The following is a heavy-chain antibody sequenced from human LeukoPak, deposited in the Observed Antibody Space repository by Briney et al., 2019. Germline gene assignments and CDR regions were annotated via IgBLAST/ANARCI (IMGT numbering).Heavy chain of an antibody. CDR2: IIPIFGTA. Sequence: SVKVSCKASGGTFSSYAISWVRQAPGQGLEWMGGIIPIFGTANYAQKFQGRVTITTDESTGTAYMELSSLGSEDTAVYYCASPSSGWITDAFDIWGQGTMVTVSS. D-gene: IGHD6-19*01. J-gene: IGHJ3*02. V-gene: IGHV1-69*05. CDR3: ASPSSGWITDAFDI. CDR1: GGTFSSYA.